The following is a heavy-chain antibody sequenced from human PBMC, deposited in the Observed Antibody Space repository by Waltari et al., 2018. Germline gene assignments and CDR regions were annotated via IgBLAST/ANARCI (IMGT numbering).Heavy chain of an antibody. J-gene: IGHJ4*02. CDR1: GGSISRYY. CDR3: ARASLYDFWSGYQP. CDR2: IYYSGST. D-gene: IGHD3-3*01. V-gene: IGHV4-59*07. Sequence: QVQLQESGPGLVKPSDTLSLTCTVSGGSISRYYWSSIRQPPGKGLEWIGYIYYSGSTNYNPSLKSRVTISVDTSKNQFSLKLSSVTAADTAVYYCARASLYDFWSGYQPWGQGTLVTVSS.